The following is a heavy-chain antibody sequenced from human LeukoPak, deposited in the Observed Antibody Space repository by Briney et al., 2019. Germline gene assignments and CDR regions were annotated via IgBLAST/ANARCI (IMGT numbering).Heavy chain of an antibody. Sequence: GASVKVSCKASGYIFTKHGMHWVRQAPGQRPEWMGWINAGNGDTKYSQKFQGRVSITRDTSASTAYMELSSLRSEDTAVYYCVREGTNAGSYYFGGWFGPWGQGTLVTVSS. CDR1: GYIFTKHG. D-gene: IGHD3-10*01. CDR3: VREGTNAGSYYFGGWFGP. V-gene: IGHV1-3*01. J-gene: IGHJ5*02. CDR2: INAGNGDT.